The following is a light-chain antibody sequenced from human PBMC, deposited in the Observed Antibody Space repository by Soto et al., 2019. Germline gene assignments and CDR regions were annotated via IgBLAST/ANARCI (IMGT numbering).Light chain of an antibody. CDR2: GAS. CDR3: HQYNNWPRALT. V-gene: IGKV3-15*01. CDR1: QSVSSN. Sequence: EIVMTQSPATLSVSPGERATLSCRASQSVSSNLAWYQQKPGQAPRLLIYGASTRATGIPARFSGSGSGTEFTLTISSLQSEDFAVYYCHQYNNWPRALTFGGGTKVEIK. J-gene: IGKJ4*01.